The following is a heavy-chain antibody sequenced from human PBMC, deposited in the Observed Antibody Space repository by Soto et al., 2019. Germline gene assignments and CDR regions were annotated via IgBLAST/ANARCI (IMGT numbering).Heavy chain of an antibody. D-gene: IGHD6-6*01. Sequence: RGESLKISCKGSGYIFANDWIAWVRQMPGKGLEWMGIIFPGDSDTRYSPSFQGQVTISADKSINTAYLQWSSLKASDTAVYYCARRVAAHPYFDFWGQGALVTVSS. CDR1: GYIFANDW. CDR2: IFPGDSDT. J-gene: IGHJ4*02. V-gene: IGHV5-51*01. CDR3: ARRVAAHPYFDF.